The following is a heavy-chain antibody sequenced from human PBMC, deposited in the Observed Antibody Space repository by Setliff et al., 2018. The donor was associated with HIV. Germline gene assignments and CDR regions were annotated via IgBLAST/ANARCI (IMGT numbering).Heavy chain of an antibody. CDR1: GGTFSLHY. Sequence: ETLSLTCAVSGGTFSLHYYTWIRQSPLRGLEWIGEINHSGGTRYNPSLESRVTMSLDTSKNQFSLKLSSVTAADTAVYYCAKLTPFDYWGQGTLVTVSS. V-gene: IGHV4-34*08. J-gene: IGHJ4*02. CDR3: AKLTPFDY. CDR2: INHSGGT. D-gene: IGHD7-27*01.